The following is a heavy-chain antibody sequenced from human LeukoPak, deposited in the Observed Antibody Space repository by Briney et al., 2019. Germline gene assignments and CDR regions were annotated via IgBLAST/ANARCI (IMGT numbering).Heavy chain of an antibody. J-gene: IGHJ5*02. Sequence: GGSLRLSCAASGFKFYHYAMHWVRQVPGKGLEWVSAISGSGGSTYYADSVKGRFTISRDNSKNTLYLRMNSLRAEDTAVYYCAKAPDYDFWSGSNWFDPWGQGTLVTVSS. CDR2: ISGSGGST. D-gene: IGHD3-3*01. V-gene: IGHV3-23*01. CDR1: GFKFYHYA. CDR3: AKAPDYDFWSGSNWFDP.